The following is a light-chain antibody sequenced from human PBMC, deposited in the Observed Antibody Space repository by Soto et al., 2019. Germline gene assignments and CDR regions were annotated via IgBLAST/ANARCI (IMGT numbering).Light chain of an antibody. CDR1: QSVSSSY. CDR3: QQYYKWPPWT. Sequence: DIVLTQSPGTLSLSPGDRATLSCRASQSVSSSYLAWYQQKPGQAPRLLIYGASTRATGIPARCSGSGSGTEFTLTISSLQSEDFAVYFCQQYYKWPPWTFGHGTKVDIK. J-gene: IGKJ1*01. V-gene: IGKV3-15*01. CDR2: GAS.